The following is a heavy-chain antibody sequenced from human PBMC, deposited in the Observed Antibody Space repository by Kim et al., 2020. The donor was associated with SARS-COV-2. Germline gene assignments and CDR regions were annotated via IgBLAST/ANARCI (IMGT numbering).Heavy chain of an antibody. J-gene: IGHJ4*02. V-gene: IGHV3-23*01. CDR3: AKGSPGPDRVTMTGVPFDY. D-gene: IGHD3-22*01. Sequence: GRFTISRDNSKNTLYLQMNSLRAEDTAVYYCAKGSPGPDRVTMTGVPFDYWGQGTLVTVSS.